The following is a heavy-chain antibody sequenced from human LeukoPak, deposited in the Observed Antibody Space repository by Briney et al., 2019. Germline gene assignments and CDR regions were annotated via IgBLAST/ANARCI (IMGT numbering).Heavy chain of an antibody. CDR3: ARDRRFSSSKYYFDY. CDR1: GFTFSSYW. V-gene: IGHV3-7*01. D-gene: IGHD6-13*01. CDR2: IKQDGSEK. J-gene: IGHJ4*02. Sequence: GGSLRLSCAASGFTFSSYWMSWVRQAPGKGLEWVANIKQDGSEKYYVDSVKGRFTISRDNAKNSLYLQMNSLRAEDTAVYFCARDRRFSSSKYYFDYWGQGTLVTVSS.